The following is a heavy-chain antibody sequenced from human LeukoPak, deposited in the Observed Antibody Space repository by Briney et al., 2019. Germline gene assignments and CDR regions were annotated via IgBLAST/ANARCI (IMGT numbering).Heavy chain of an antibody. Sequence: SETLSLTCTVSGYSIRYSHWWGWIRQPPGKGLEWIGSIYYSGSTYYNPSLKSRVTISVDTSKNQFSLKLSSVTAADTAVYYCARGRGDIVVVPAAAKFDYWGQGTLVTVSS. CDR3: ARGRGDIVVVPAAAKFDY. V-gene: IGHV4-38-2*02. CDR1: GYSIRYSHW. J-gene: IGHJ4*02. CDR2: IYYSGST. D-gene: IGHD2-2*01.